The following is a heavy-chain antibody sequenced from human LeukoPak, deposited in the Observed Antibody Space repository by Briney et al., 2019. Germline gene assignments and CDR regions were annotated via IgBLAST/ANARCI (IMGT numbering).Heavy chain of an antibody. CDR2: ISHDGTVK. J-gene: IGHJ3*02. Sequence: GVSLRLSCAASGFTFRNYGMQWARQAPGKGLEWMAVISHDGTVKYYAGSVKGRNTISRDNSKNTLYLQMNSLRTEDTAVYYCAKEERAFASTALDIWGQGTMVTVSS. V-gene: IGHV3-30*18. CDR3: AKEERAFASTALDI. D-gene: IGHD1-26*01. CDR1: GFTFRNYG.